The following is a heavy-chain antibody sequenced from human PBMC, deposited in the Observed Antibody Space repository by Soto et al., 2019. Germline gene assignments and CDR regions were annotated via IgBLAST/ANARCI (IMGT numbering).Heavy chain of an antibody. D-gene: IGHD2-15*01. V-gene: IGHV3-21*01. CDR1: GFTFSSYS. CDR3: ARDVETCSGGSCYPYYYYGMDV. CDR2: ISSSSSYI. J-gene: IGHJ6*02. Sequence: EVQLVESGGGLVKPGGSLRLSCAASGFTFSSYSMNWVRQAPGKGLEWVSSISSSSSYIYYADSVKGRFTISRDNAKNSLYLQMNSLRAEDTAVYYWARDVETCSGGSCYPYYYYGMDVWGQGTTVTVSS.